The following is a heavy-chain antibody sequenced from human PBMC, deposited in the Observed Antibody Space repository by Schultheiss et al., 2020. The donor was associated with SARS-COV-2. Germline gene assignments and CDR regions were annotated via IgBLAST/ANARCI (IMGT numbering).Heavy chain of an antibody. J-gene: IGHJ4*02. D-gene: IGHD3-10*01. CDR1: GFSFSDVY. Sequence: GGSLRLSCAASGFSFSDVYMSWIRQAPGKGLEWLSYISSSSDYTNYADSVKGRFTISRDNAKNSLFLHMNSLRAEDTAVYYCASRGGDYWGQGTLVTVSS. CDR2: ISSSSDYT. V-gene: IGHV3-11*06. CDR3: ASRGGDY.